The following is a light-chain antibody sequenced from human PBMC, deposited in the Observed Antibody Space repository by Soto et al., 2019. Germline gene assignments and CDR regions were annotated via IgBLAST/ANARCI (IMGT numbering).Light chain of an antibody. J-gene: IGLJ1*01. CDR2: EVS. Sequence: QSVLTQPASVSGSPGQSITISCSGTSSDVGAYNFVSWYQQHPDKAPKLMISEVSNRPSGVSDRFSGSKSGNTASLTISGLQAEDEADYYCASLTTTNFVFGTGTKGTVL. V-gene: IGLV2-14*01. CDR3: ASLTTTNFV. CDR1: SSDVGAYNF.